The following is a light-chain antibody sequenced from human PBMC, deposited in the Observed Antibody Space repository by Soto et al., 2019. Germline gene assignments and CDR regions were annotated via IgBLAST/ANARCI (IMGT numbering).Light chain of an antibody. Sequence: EIVMTQSPATLSVYPGERATLSCRASQSITSSLAWYQQKPGQAPRLLIYGASTGATGIPPRFSGSGSGTEFTLTISSLQPEDFAVYYCQQYNNWPPWTFGQGTKVDIK. V-gene: IGKV3-15*01. CDR2: GAS. CDR1: QSITSS. CDR3: QQYNNWPPWT. J-gene: IGKJ1*01.